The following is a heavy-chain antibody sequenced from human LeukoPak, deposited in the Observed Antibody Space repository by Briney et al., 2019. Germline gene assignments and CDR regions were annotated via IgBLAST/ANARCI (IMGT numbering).Heavy chain of an antibody. CDR2: INPNIGGT. J-gene: IGHJ4*02. D-gene: IGHD3-10*01. Sequence: ASVKVSCKTSGYTFTGYYMHWGRQAPGQGLEWMGWINPNIGGTNYAQKFQGRVTMTRDTSISTAYMEMSRLRSDDTAVFYCARVYYYASGRLDSWGQGTLITVSS. V-gene: IGHV1-2*02. CDR3: ARVYYYASGRLDS. CDR1: GYTFTGYY.